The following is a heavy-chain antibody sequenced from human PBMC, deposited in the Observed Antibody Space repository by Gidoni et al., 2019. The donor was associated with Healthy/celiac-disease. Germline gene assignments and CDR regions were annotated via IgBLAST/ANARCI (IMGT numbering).Heavy chain of an antibody. Sequence: QVQLQESGPGLVKPSETLSLTCTVAGGSISSYYWSWIRQPPGKGLELIGYIYYSGSTNYNPSLKSRVTISVDTSKNQFSLKLSSVTAADTAVYYCARATYYDFWSDLSLIGAFDIWGQGTMVTVSS. CDR1: GGSISSYY. V-gene: IGHV4-59*01. CDR3: ARATYYDFWSDLSLIGAFDI. D-gene: IGHD3-3*01. CDR2: IYYSGST. J-gene: IGHJ3*02.